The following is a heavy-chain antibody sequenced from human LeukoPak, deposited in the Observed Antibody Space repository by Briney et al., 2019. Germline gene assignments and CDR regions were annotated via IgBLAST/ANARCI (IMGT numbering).Heavy chain of an antibody. V-gene: IGHV4-59*01. CDR2: IYYRGTT. J-gene: IGHJ4*02. D-gene: IGHD3-22*01. CDR3: AAGVEYYDVSAYFYPDY. Sequence: SETLSLTCTVSGGTISSYFWTWIRQPPGKGLEWMGYIYYRGTTNYNPSLKSRVSMSVDTSKNQFSLKLSSVTAADTAVYYCAAGVEYYDVSAYFYPDYWGRGTLVTVSS. CDR1: GGTISSYF.